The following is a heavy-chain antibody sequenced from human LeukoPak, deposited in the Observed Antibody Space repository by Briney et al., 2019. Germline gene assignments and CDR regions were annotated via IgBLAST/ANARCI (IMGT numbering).Heavy chain of an antibody. Sequence: SETLSLTCAVYGGSFSGYYWSWIRQPPGKGLEWIGYIYYSGSTNYNPSLKSRVTISVDTSKNQFSLKLSSVTAADTAVYYCASSAIAVAGTSGAFDYWGQGTLVTVSS. CDR1: GGSFSGYY. J-gene: IGHJ4*02. D-gene: IGHD6-19*01. V-gene: IGHV4-59*01. CDR3: ASSAIAVAGTSGAFDY. CDR2: IYYSGST.